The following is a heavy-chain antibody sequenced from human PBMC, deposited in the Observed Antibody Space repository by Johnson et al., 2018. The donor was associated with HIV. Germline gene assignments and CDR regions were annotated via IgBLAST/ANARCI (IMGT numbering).Heavy chain of an antibody. Sequence: QVQLVETGGGLIQPGGSLRLSCAASGFTVSSNYMSWIRQAPGKGMEWVSYISSSGSTIYYAASVKGRFTISRDNAKKSLYLQMNSLRAEDTAVYYCEKDLFTEREDDVFDFWGQGTMVTV. CDR2: ISSSGSTI. CDR3: EKDLFTEREDDVFDF. J-gene: IGHJ3*01. D-gene: IGHD1-26*01. CDR1: GFTVSSNY. V-gene: IGHV3-11*04.